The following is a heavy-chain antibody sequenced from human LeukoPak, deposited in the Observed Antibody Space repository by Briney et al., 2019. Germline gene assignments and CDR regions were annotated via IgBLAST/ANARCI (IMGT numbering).Heavy chain of an antibody. CDR3: ATATDHSSGWLDAFDI. D-gene: IGHD6-19*01. CDR2: IISIFGTA. CDR1: GGTFSSYA. V-gene: IGHV1-69*05. Sequence: GASVKVSCKASGGTFSSYAISWVRQAPGQGLEWMGRIISIFGTANYAQKFQGRVTITTDESTSTAYMELSSLRSEDTAVYYCATATDHSSGWLDAFDIWGQGTMVTVSS. J-gene: IGHJ3*02.